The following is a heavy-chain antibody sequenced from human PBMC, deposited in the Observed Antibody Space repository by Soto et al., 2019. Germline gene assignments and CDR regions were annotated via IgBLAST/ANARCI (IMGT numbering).Heavy chain of an antibody. D-gene: IGHD4-4*01. Sequence: SETLSLTCTVSGGSISSSSYYWGWIRQPPGKGLEWIGSIYYSGSTYYNPSLKSRVTISVDTSKNQFSLKLSSVTAADTAVYYCARRADSNSYYYGMDVWGQGTTVTVSS. J-gene: IGHJ6*02. CDR2: IYYSGST. CDR1: GGSISSSSYY. CDR3: ARRADSNSYYYGMDV. V-gene: IGHV4-39*01.